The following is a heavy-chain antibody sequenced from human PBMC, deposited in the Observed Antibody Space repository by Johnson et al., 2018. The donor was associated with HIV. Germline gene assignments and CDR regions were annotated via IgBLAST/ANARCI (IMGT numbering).Heavy chain of an antibody. J-gene: IGHJ3*02. D-gene: IGHD2/OR15-2a*01. CDR2: IGTAGDT. CDR3: AKAQAFRGAFDI. Sequence: VQLVESGGGLVQPGGSLTLSCAASGFTFSSYDLHWVRQAPAKGLAWVSAIGTAGDTYYPDSVTGRFTISSDNSKNTLYLHMNSLRAEDTAVYYCAKAQAFRGAFDIWGQGTMVTVSS. CDR1: GFTFSSYD. V-gene: IGHV3-13*01.